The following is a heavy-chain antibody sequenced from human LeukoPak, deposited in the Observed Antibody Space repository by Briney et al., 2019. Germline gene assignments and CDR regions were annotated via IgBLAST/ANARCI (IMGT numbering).Heavy chain of an antibody. Sequence: ASVKVSCKASGYTFTSYGISWVRQAPGQGLEWMGWISAYNGNTNYAQKLQGRVTMTTDTSTSTAYMELRSLRSDDTAVYYCARDQVSVVVVPAANWFDPWGQGTLVTVSS. CDR1: GYTFTSYG. D-gene: IGHD2-2*01. CDR2: ISAYNGNT. CDR3: ARDQVSVVVVPAANWFDP. J-gene: IGHJ5*02. V-gene: IGHV1-18*01.